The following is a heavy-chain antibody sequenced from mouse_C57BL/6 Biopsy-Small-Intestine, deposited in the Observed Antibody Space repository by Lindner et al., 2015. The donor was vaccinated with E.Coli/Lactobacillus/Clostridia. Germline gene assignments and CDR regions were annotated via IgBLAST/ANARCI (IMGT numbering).Heavy chain of an antibody. D-gene: IGHD2-13*01. CDR1: GYTFTLTDQT. V-gene: IGHV1-84*01. CDR3: ARYYGDYEYFDV. Sequence: VQLQESGPEVVKPGASVKLSCKASGYTFTLTDQTIHWVKQSSGQGLEWIGWIYPGSGNTQYSDKFKGKAAMTADKSSSTAYMQLSSLTSEDSAVYFCARYYGDYEYFDVWGAGTTVTVSS. J-gene: IGHJ1*01. CDR2: IYPGSGNT.